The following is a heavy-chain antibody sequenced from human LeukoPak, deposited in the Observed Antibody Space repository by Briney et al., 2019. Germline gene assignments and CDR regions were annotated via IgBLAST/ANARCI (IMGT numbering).Heavy chain of an antibody. V-gene: IGHV4-61*02. CDR2: IYSSGST. Sequence: PSQTLSLTCTVSGDSISSGNYYWSWIRQPAGKGLEWIGRIYSSGSTHYNPSLKSLATISVDASKNQFSLKVTSVTAADTAVYYCARFPYNRNDGWGGLGSPDWGQGTLVTVSS. CDR3: ARFPYNRNDGWGGLGSPD. J-gene: IGHJ4*02. D-gene: IGHD1-20*01. CDR1: GDSISSGNYY.